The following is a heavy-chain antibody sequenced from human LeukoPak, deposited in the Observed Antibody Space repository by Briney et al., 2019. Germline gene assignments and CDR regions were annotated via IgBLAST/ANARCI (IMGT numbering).Heavy chain of an antibody. CDR3: ARLVTAAGLIYYYYYYMDV. J-gene: IGHJ6*03. CDR1: GGSFSGYY. Sequence: SETLSLTCAVYGGSFSGYYWSWIRQPPGKGLEWIGEINHSGSTNYNPSLKSRVTISVDTSKNQFSLELSSVTAADTAVYYCARLVTAAGLIYYYYYYMDVWGKGTTVTISS. CDR2: INHSGST. D-gene: IGHD6-13*01. V-gene: IGHV4-34*01.